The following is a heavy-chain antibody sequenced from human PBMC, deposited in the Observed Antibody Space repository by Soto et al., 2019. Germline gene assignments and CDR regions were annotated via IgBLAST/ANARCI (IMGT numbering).Heavy chain of an antibody. V-gene: IGHV3-74*01. J-gene: IGHJ4*02. Sequence: GGSLRLSCVASGFASDQYWMHWVRQAAGKGLEWVSRISDDGARIDYADFAKGRFTIARDNAKNTLFLQMRSLRGEDTAVYYCPRGPRPSSIGTGALWGQGALVTVSS. D-gene: IGHD3-10*01. CDR2: ISDDGARI. CDR3: PRGPRPSSIGTGAL. CDR1: GFASDQYW.